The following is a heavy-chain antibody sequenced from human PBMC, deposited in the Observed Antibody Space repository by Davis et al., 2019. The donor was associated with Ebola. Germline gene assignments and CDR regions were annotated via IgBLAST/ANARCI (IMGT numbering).Heavy chain of an antibody. CDR1: GGSISSYY. CDR2: INHSGST. Sequence: PSETLSLTCTVSGGSISSYYWSWIRQPPGKGLEWIGEINHSGSTNYNPSLKSRVTISVDTSKNQFSLKLSSVTAADTAVYYCARVRYYYDSSGYYPYYYYGMDVWGQGTTVTVSS. V-gene: IGHV4-34*01. D-gene: IGHD3-22*01. CDR3: ARVRYYYDSSGYYPYYYYGMDV. J-gene: IGHJ6*02.